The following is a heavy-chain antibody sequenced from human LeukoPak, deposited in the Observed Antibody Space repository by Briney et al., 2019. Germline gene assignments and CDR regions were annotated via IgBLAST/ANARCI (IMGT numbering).Heavy chain of an antibody. CDR3: VRDHLPVGSPENYFDS. D-gene: IGHD1-26*01. J-gene: IGHJ4*02. V-gene: IGHV1-18*01. CDR1: GYIFPSYG. Sequence: ASVKVSCKGSGYIFPSYGLAWVRQASGQGLEWMVWISPYNGETKYAQNFQDRLTLTTDTSTSTAYMDLRSLRSDDTAVYYCVRDHLPVGSPENYFDSWGQGTLVTVSS. CDR2: ISPYNGET.